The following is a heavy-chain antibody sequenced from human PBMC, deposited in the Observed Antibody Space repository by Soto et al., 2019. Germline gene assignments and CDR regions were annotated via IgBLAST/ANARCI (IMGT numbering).Heavy chain of an antibody. D-gene: IGHD3-3*01. Sequence: PGGSLRLSCAASGFTFTSYAMSWVRQAPDKGLEWISYISSSSSTIYADSVKGRFTISRDNAKNSLYLQMNSLRDEDTAVYYCARVIWSGHLTSDLWGQGTLVTVSS. CDR3: ARVIWSGHLTSDL. CDR1: GFTFTSYA. V-gene: IGHV3-11*04. CDR2: ISSSSSTI. J-gene: IGHJ5*02.